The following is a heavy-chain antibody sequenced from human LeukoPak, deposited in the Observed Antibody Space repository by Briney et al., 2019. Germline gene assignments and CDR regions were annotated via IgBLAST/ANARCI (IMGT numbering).Heavy chain of an antibody. J-gene: IGHJ4*02. V-gene: IGHV3-23*01. CDR2: IDYSGDTT. CDR1: GFTLSSYE. CDR3: AKDSAKKYDDY. Sequence: AGGSLRLSCTASGFTLSSYEMTWIRQAPGKGLEWVSSIDYSGDTTYYADSVKGRFTISRDNSKNTLYLQMNSLRAEDTAVYYCAKDSAKKYDDYWGQGTLVTVSS. D-gene: IGHD2/OR15-2a*01.